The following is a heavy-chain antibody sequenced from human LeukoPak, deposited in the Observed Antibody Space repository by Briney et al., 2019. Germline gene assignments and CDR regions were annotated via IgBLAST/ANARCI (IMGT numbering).Heavy chain of an antibody. CDR2: IYDSGRT. V-gene: IGHV4-59*01. J-gene: IGHJ6*02. CDR1: GGSISSYY. CDR3: ARVGGTNYYYYGMDV. D-gene: IGHD1-1*01. Sequence: SETLSLTCTVSGGSISSYYWSWIRQPPGKGLEWIGYIYDSGRTNYNPSLKSRVTISVDTSKNQFSLKLSSVTAADTAVYYCARVGGTNYYYYGMDVWGQGTTVTVSS.